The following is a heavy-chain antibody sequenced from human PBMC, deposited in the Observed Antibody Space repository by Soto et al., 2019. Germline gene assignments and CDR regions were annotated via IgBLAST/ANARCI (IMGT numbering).Heavy chain of an antibody. CDR2: ISYDGSNK. Sequence: GGSLRLSCAASGFTFSSYAMHWVRQAPGKGLEWMAVISYDGSNKYYADSVKGRFTISRDNSKNTLYLQMNSLRAEDTAVYYCAREPTDQWLRLFYFDYWGQGTLVTVSS. J-gene: IGHJ4*02. CDR3: AREPTDQWLRLFYFDY. CDR1: GFTFSSYA. V-gene: IGHV3-30-3*01. D-gene: IGHD5-12*01.